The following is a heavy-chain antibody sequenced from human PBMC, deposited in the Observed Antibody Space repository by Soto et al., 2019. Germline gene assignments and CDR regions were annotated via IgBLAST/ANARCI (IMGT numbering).Heavy chain of an antibody. Sequence: EVQLVESGGGLVQPGRSLRLSCAASGFTFDDYAMHWVRQAPGKGLEWVSGISWNSGSIGYADSVKGRFTISRDNAKNSLYLQMNSLRAEDTALYYCAKDISPRVDILTGYLLDYWGQGTLVTVSS. CDR3: AKDISPRVDILTGYLLDY. V-gene: IGHV3-9*01. CDR2: ISWNSGSI. D-gene: IGHD3-9*01. J-gene: IGHJ4*02. CDR1: GFTFDDYA.